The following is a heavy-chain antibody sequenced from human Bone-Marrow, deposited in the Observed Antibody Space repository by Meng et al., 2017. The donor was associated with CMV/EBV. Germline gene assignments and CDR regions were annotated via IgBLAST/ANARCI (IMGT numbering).Heavy chain of an antibody. CDR2: INHSGST. D-gene: IGHD1-26*01. CDR3: ARHPHYYHHTNWFDP. Sequence: GPLRLPCAVYGGSFSGYYWSGIRQPPGKGLEWIGEINHSGSTNYNPSLKSRVTISVDTSKNQFSLKLSSVTAADTAVYYCARHPHYYHHTNWFDPCGQGTLVTVSS. V-gene: IGHV4-34*01. CDR1: GGSFSGYY. J-gene: IGHJ5*02.